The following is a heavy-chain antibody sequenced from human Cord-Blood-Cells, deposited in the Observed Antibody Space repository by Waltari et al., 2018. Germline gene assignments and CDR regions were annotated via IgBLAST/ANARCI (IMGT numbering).Heavy chain of an antibody. D-gene: IGHD2-15*01. CDR3: ARDKGHCSGGSCYYDY. CDR2: IIPILGIA. Sequence: QVQLVQSGAEVKKPGSSVKVSCKASGGTFSSYAISWVRQAPGQGLEWMGGIIPILGIANDAQKFQGRVTITADKSTSTAYMELSSLRSEDTAVYYCARDKGHCSGGSCYYDYWGQGTLVTVSS. CDR1: GGTFSSYA. V-gene: IGHV1-69*10. J-gene: IGHJ4*02.